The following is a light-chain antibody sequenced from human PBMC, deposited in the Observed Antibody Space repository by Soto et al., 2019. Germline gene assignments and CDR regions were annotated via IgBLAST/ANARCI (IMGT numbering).Light chain of an antibody. Sequence: DIQMTQSPSSLSASVGDRVTITCRASQSISSYLNWYQQKPGKAPKLLIYGASTLQSGVPSRFSGSGSGTDFTLTISSLQPEDFATYYCQQSYSAPPLTFGPGTKVDIK. CDR3: QQSYSAPPLT. V-gene: IGKV1-39*01. J-gene: IGKJ3*01. CDR2: GAS. CDR1: QSISSY.